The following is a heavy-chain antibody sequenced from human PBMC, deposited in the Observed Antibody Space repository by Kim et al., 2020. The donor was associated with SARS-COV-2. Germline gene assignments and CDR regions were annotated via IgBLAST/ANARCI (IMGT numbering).Heavy chain of an antibody. CDR3: AKPALLVGAKDAFDI. D-gene: IGHD1-26*01. J-gene: IGHJ3*02. V-gene: IGHV3-23*01. Sequence: DAVKGRFTISRDNSKNTLYLKMNSLRAEDTAVYYCAKPALLVGAKDAFDIWGQGTMVTVSS.